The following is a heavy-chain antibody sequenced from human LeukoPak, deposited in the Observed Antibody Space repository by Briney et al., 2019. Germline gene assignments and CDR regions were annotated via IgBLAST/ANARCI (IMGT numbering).Heavy chain of an antibody. V-gene: IGHV1-8*01. Sequence: ASVKVSCKASGYTFTSYDINWVRQATGQGLEWMGWMNPNSGSTGYAQKFQGRVTMTRNTSISTAYMELSSLRSDDTAVYYCAKAPTIFGVVIKGPYWCFDLWGRGTLVTVSS. D-gene: IGHD3-3*01. CDR2: MNPNSGST. CDR1: GYTFTSYD. CDR3: AKAPTIFGVVIKGPYWCFDL. J-gene: IGHJ2*01.